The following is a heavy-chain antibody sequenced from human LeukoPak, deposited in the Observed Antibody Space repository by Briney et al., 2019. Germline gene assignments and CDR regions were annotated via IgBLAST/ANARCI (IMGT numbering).Heavy chain of an antibody. D-gene: IGHD3-22*01. V-gene: IGHV1-69*05. J-gene: IGHJ5*02. CDR1: GGTFSSYA. CDR3: AREVRGYQLDP. Sequence: SVKVSCQASGGTFSSYAVSWVRQAPGQGLEWMGRFIPMIGKANHAQNFQGRVTITTDESTSTAYMELSSLRSEDTAVYYCAREVRGYQLDPWGPGTLVTVSS. CDR2: FIPMIGKA.